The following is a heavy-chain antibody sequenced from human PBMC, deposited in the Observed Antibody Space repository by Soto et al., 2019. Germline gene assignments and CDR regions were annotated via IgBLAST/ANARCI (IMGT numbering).Heavy chain of an antibody. CDR2: IYYSGST. CDR1: GGSISSGDYY. V-gene: IGHV4-30-4*01. CDR3: ASSSGWSRNWFDP. D-gene: IGHD6-19*01. Sequence: PSETLSLTCTVSGGSISSGDYYWSWIRQPPGKGLEWIGYIYYSGSTYYNPSLKSRVTISVDTSKNQFSLKLSSVTAADTAVYYCASSSGWSRNWFDPWGQGTLVTVSS. J-gene: IGHJ5*02.